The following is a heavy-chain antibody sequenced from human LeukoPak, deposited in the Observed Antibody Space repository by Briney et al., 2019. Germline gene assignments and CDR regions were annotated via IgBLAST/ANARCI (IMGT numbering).Heavy chain of an antibody. D-gene: IGHD3-3*01. Sequence: GGSLRLSCAASGFTFDDYGMSWVRQAPGKGLEWVSGINWNGGSTGYADSVKGRFTISRDNAKNSLYLQMNSLRAEDTALYHCARGFSYDFWSGYDAFDIWGQGTMVTVSS. CDR1: GFTFDDYG. V-gene: IGHV3-20*01. CDR2: INWNGGST. CDR3: ARGFSYDFWSGYDAFDI. J-gene: IGHJ3*02.